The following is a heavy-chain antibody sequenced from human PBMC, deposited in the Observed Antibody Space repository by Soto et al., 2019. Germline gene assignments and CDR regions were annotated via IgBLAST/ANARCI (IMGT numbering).Heavy chain of an antibody. CDR1: GFTFSSYG. J-gene: IGHJ6*03. CDR2: ISYDGSNK. D-gene: IGHD3-3*01. Sequence: GGSLRLSCAASGFTFSSYGMHWVRQAPGKGLEWVAVISYDGSNKYYADSVKGRFTISRDNSKNTLYLQMNSLRAEDTAVYYCAKDQGFWSGYHYYYYYMDVWGKGTTVTVSS. V-gene: IGHV3-30*18. CDR3: AKDQGFWSGYHYYYYYMDV.